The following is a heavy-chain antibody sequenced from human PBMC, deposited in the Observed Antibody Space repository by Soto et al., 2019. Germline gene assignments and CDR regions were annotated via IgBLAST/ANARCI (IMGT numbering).Heavy chain of an antibody. J-gene: IGHJ6*02. CDR1: GYTFNAFY. CDR3: ARVALGYDYADV. CDR2: INPSGDGT. Sequence: GASVKVSCKAFGYTFNAFYMHWVRQAPGQGLEWMGVINPSGDGTSYAQKFQGTVTMTRDTSTSTVYMELSSLRSEDTAVYYCARVALGYDYADVWVQGTTVTVSS. D-gene: IGHD4-17*01. V-gene: IGHV1-46*02.